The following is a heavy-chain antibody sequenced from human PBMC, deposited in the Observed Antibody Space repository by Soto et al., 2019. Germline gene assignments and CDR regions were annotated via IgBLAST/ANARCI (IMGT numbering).Heavy chain of an antibody. CDR2: IWYDGSNK. CDR1: GFTFSSYG. J-gene: IGHJ1*01. CDR3: ARAKSAYCGGDCYPDLQH. V-gene: IGHV3-33*01. D-gene: IGHD2-21*02. Sequence: AGVSLRLSCAASGFTFSSYGMHCVRQAPGKGLEWVAVIWYDGSNKYYADSVKGRFTISRDNSKNTLYLQMNSLRAEDTAVYYCARAKSAYCGGDCYPDLQHWGEGTLVTVSS.